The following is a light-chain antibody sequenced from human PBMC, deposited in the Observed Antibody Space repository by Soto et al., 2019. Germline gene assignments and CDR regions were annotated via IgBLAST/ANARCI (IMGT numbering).Light chain of an antibody. J-gene: IGLJ3*02. V-gene: IGLV1-47*02. CDR2: SNN. CDR1: SSNIGSNL. Sequence: QTVVSQPPSASGTPGQRVTFSCAGSSSNIGSNLVYWYQQVPGTAPKLLIYSNNQRPSAVPDRFSGSKSGTSASLAISGLRSEDEADYYCAAWDDSLSAWVFGGGTKLTVL. CDR3: AAWDDSLSAWV.